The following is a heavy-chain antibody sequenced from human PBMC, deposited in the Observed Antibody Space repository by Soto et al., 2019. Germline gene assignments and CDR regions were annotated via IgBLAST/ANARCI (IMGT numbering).Heavy chain of an antibody. CDR3: GRDLAPVPRAFDY. J-gene: IGHJ4*02. V-gene: IGHV4-59*01. Sequence: LYLTCTVSGGSISSYFYVWVRQPPGKGLEWIGTVYYTGNNDYNTSLKSRLTIFVDENNTQSSLNLRSVPDAETAVYYCGRDLAPVPRAFDYWGRGTLVTVSS. CDR2: VYYTGNN. CDR1: GGSISSYF. D-gene: IGHD2-2*01.